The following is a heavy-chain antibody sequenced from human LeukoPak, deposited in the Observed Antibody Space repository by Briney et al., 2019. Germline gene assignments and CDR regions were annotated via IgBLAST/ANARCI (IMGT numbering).Heavy chain of an antibody. Sequence: ASVKVSCKAPGYIFISYYMHWVRQAPGQGLEWMGIINPSGGSTRYAQKFQGRVTMTRDTSTSTVYMELSSLRSEDTAVYYCARDLSGNSYNLDLWGQGTLVTVSS. D-gene: IGHD5-18*01. CDR3: ARDLSGNSYNLDL. CDR1: GYIFISYY. CDR2: INPSGGST. J-gene: IGHJ4*02. V-gene: IGHV1-46*01.